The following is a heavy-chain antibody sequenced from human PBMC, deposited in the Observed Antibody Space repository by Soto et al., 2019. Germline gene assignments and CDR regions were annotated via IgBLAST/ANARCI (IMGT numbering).Heavy chain of an antibody. CDR3: ARYYTLGWWFDP. V-gene: IGHV4-31*03. J-gene: IGHJ5*02. D-gene: IGHD2-2*02. CDR2: IYYSGST. CDR1: GGSISSGGYY. Sequence: PSETLSFTCTVSGGSISSGGYYWSWIRQHPGKGLEWIGYIYYSGSTYYNPSLKSRVTISVDTSKNQFSLKLSSVTAADTAVYYCARYYTLGWWFDPWGQGTLVTVSS.